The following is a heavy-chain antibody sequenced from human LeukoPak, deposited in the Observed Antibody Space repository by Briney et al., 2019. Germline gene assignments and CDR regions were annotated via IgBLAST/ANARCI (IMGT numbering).Heavy chain of an antibody. CDR2: ISYDGSNK. J-gene: IGHJ4*02. CDR1: GFTFSSYG. CDR3: AKDADYDILTAPPDY. D-gene: IGHD3-9*01. Sequence: SGRSLRLSCAASGFTFSSYGMHWVRQAPGKGLEWVAVISYDGSNKYYADSVKGRFTISRDNSENTLYLQVNSLRAEDTAVYYCAKDADYDILTAPPDYWGQGTLVTVSS. V-gene: IGHV3-30*18.